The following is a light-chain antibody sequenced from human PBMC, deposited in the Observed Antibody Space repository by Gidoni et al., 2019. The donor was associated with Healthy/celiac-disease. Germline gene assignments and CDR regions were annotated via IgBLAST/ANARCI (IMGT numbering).Light chain of an antibody. J-gene: IGKJ5*01. CDR3: QQRSNWPS. V-gene: IGKV3-11*01. Sequence: EIVLTQSPDTLSLSPGERATLSCRASQSVSSYLAWYQQKPGQAPRLLISDASTRATGIPARFSGSGSGTDFTLTISSLEPEDFAVYYCQQRSNWPSFGQGTRLEIK. CDR1: QSVSSY. CDR2: DAS.